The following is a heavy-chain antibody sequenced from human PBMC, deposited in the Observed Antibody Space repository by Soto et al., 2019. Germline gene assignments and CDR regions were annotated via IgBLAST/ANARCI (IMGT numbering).Heavy chain of an antibody. CDR1: GGSISSYY. CDR3: ARGLVGATTLWFDP. D-gene: IGHD1-26*01. J-gene: IGHJ5*02. Sequence: SETLSLTCTVSGGSISSYYWSWLRQPPGKGLEWIGYIYYSGSTNYNPSLKSRVTISVDTSKNQFSLKLSSVTAADTAVYYCARGLVGATTLWFDPWGQGTLVTVSS. CDR2: IYYSGST. V-gene: IGHV4-59*01.